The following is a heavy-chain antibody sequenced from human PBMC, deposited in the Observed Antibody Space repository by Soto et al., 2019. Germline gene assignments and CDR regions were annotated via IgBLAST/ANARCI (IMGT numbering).Heavy chain of an antibody. V-gene: IGHV3-48*03. D-gene: IGHD2-2*01. Sequence: GGSLRLSCGASGFTFTNYEMNWVRQAPGKGLEWVAYITSSGSPMYYADSVKGRFTISRDNVRNSLYLQMNSLRAEDTAVYYCARLHCSSTNCSYNYYYGMDVWGQGTTVTVSS. CDR2: ITSSGSPM. CDR3: ARLHCSSTNCSYNYYYGMDV. J-gene: IGHJ6*02. CDR1: GFTFTNYE.